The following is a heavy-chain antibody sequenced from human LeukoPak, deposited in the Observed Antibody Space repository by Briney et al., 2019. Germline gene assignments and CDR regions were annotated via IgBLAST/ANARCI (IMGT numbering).Heavy chain of an antibody. D-gene: IGHD3-16*01. V-gene: IGHV4-59*01. J-gene: IGHJ6*02. CDR3: ARKKSVGDYYYGMDV. CDR2: IYYSGST. Sequence: SETLSLICTVSGGSISSYYWSWIRQPPGKGLEWIGYIYYSGSTNYNPSLKSRVTISVDTSKNQFSLKLSSVTAADTAVYYCARKKSVGDYYYGMDVWGQGTTVTVSS. CDR1: GGSISSYY.